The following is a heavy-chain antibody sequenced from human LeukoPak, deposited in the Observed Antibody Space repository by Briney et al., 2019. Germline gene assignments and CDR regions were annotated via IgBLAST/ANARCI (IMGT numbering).Heavy chain of an antibody. J-gene: IGHJ4*02. CDR2: IKQDGSEK. V-gene: IGHV3-7*01. D-gene: IGHD3-22*01. Sequence: PGGSLRLSCAASGFTFSSYWMSWVRQAPGKGLEWEANIKQDGSEKYYVDSMKGRFTISRDNAKNSLYLQMNSLRAEDTAVYYCARGKYYYDSTGYYPGGDYWGQGTLVTVSS. CDR1: GFTFSSYW. CDR3: ARGKYYYDSTGYYPGGDY.